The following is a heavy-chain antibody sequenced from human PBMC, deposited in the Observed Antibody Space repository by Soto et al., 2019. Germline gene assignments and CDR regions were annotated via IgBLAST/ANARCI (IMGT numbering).Heavy chain of an antibody. D-gene: IGHD3-10*01. Sequence: QVQLVQSGTEVKKPGSSAKVSCKASGGTFSNYVISWVRQAAGQGLEWMGGIIPLFGTTDYAKKFQGRIAITADESTTTVYMDLSSPRFEDTAVYFCEIDVGFGEVCVVWGQGTTVIVSS. CDR3: EIDVGFGEVCVV. CDR2: IIPLFGTT. J-gene: IGHJ6*02. CDR1: GGTFSNYV. V-gene: IGHV1-69*01.